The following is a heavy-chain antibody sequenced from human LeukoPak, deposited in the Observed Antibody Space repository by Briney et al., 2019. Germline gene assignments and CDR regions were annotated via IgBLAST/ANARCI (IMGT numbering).Heavy chain of an antibody. CDR3: ARTVPTVTPWP. CDR1: GGSIISSSYY. Sequence: SETLSLTCTVSGGSIISSSYYWGWIRQPPGKGLEWIGSIYYSGSTYYNPSLKSRVTISVDTSKNQFSLKLSSVTAADTAVYYCARTVPTVTPWPWGQATLVTVSS. J-gene: IGHJ5*02. V-gene: IGHV4-39*01. D-gene: IGHD4-17*01. CDR2: IYYSGST.